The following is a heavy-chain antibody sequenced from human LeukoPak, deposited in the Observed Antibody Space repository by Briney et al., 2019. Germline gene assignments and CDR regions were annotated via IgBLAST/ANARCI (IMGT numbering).Heavy chain of an antibody. D-gene: IGHD1-14*01. CDR3: ARGTYVNSKRDAFDI. CDR2: ISYDGSNK. V-gene: IGHV3-30-3*01. Sequence: GGSLRLSCAASGFTFSSYAMHWVRQAPGKGLEWVAVISYDGSNKYYADSVKGRFTISRDNSKNTLYLQMNSLRAKDTVVYYCARGTYVNSKRDAFDIWGQGTMVTVSS. J-gene: IGHJ3*02. CDR1: GFTFSSYA.